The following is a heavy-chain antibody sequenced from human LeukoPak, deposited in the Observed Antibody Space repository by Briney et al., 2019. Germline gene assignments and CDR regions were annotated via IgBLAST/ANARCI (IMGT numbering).Heavy chain of an antibody. CDR1: GFTVSSNY. Sequence: GGSLRLSCAASGFTVSSNYMSWVGQAPGKGLEWVSVTYRGGSTYYADFVKGRFTTSRHYTKKTLYLQMNMLRAEATAKYYWARESGLLGDYWGQGTLVTVSS. CDR3: ARESGLLGDY. J-gene: IGHJ4*02. D-gene: IGHD3-22*01. V-gene: IGHV3-53*04. CDR2: TYRGGST.